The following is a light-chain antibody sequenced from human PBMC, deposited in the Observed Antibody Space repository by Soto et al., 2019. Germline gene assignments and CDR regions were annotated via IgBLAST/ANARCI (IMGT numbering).Light chain of an antibody. Sequence: DIVLAQVPGGLCFPPGEGATVCCRASQSVSSSYLAWYTQKPGQDPRLLIYGASSRATGIQDRFSVSGSGTDFTLTISRLEPEEFVVYDCKRYGSWLNCEGGTTVDIK. CDR1: QSVSSSY. V-gene: IGKV3-20*01. CDR3: KRYGSWLN. CDR2: GAS. J-gene: IGKJ4*01.